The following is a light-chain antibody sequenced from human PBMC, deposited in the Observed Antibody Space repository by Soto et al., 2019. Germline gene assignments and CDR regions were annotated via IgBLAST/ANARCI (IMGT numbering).Light chain of an antibody. J-gene: IGKJ1*01. CDR2: KAS. Sequence: DIQMTQYPSTLSASVGDRVTMTCRASQSISTYLAWYQQKPGKAPNLLIYKASNLESGVPSRFSGSGSGTEFTLTISSLQPDDFATYYCQQYNSYSEAFGQGTKVDI. CDR1: QSISTY. CDR3: QQYNSYSEA. V-gene: IGKV1-5*03.